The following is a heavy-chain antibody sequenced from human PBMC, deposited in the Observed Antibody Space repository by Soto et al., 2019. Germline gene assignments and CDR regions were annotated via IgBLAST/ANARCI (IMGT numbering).Heavy chain of an antibody. V-gene: IGHV3-23*01. J-gene: IGHJ3*02. CDR3: VKDRSGWGSFDI. D-gene: IGHD3-16*01. Sequence: EVQVLESGGGLVQPGGSLRLSCSASGFTFNDINWVRQAPGKGLEWISRITGGGHTDYVDSVKGRFTISRDNSKNTGYMQMTSLRVDDTAVYYCVKDRSGWGSFDIWGQGTVVTVSS. CDR1: GFTFND. CDR2: ITGGGHT.